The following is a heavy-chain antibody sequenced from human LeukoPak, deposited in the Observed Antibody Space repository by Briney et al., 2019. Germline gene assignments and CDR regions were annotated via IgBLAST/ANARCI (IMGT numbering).Heavy chain of an antibody. Sequence: GGSLRLSSAASGFTFSSIDMHWVRQPTGQGLEWVSTIGTASDTYYPGSVEGRFTLSRDNAKNSLYLQMNSLTAGDTAVYYCARGPPRGKYYYMDVWGKGTTVTVSS. J-gene: IGHJ6*03. V-gene: IGHV3-13*01. CDR2: IGTASDT. D-gene: IGHD1-1*01. CDR3: ARGPPRGKYYYMDV. CDR1: GFTFSSID.